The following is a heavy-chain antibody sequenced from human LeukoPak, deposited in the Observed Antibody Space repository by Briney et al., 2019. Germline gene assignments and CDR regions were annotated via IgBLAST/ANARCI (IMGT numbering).Heavy chain of an antibody. CDR2: IYISGST. CDR3: ARDRGTWNDDGFDY. Sequence: PSETLSLTCTVSGGSISSGSYYWSWIRQPAVKGLEWIGRIYISGSTNYNPSLKSRVTMSVDTSKNQFSLKLSSVTAADTAVYYCARDRGTWNDDGFDYWGQGTLVTVSS. V-gene: IGHV4-61*02. J-gene: IGHJ4*02. D-gene: IGHD1-1*01. CDR1: GGSISSGSYY.